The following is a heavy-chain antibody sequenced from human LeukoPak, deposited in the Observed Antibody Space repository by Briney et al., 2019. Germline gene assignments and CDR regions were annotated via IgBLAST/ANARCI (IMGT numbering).Heavy chain of an antibody. CDR3: ARGVWAYSGSYYFDY. CDR1: GFTFSSYD. J-gene: IGHJ4*02. CDR2: IGTAGDT. D-gene: IGHD1-26*01. V-gene: IGHV3-13*01. Sequence: GGSLRLSCAASGFTFSSYDMHWVRQATGKGLEWVSAIGTAGDTYYPGSVKGRFTISREYAKNSLYLQMNSLRAGDTAVYYCARGVWAYSGSYYFDYWGQGTLVTVSS.